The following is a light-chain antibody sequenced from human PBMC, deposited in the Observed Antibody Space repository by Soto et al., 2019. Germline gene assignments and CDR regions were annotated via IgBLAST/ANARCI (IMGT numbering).Light chain of an antibody. Sequence: QSVLTQPPSASGTPGQRVTISCSGSSSNIGSNTVNWYQQLPGTAPKLLIYSNNQRPSGVPDRFSGSKSGTSASLAISGLQSEDEADYYCAVWDDYVGGLGVFGGGTKLTVL. CDR1: SSNIGSNT. CDR2: SNN. V-gene: IGLV1-44*01. J-gene: IGLJ3*02. CDR3: AVWDDYVGGLGV.